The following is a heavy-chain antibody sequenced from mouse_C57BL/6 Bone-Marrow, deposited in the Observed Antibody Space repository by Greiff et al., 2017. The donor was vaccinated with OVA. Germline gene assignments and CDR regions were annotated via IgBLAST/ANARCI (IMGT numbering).Heavy chain of an antibody. J-gene: IGHJ2*01. CDR2: IYPGSGST. D-gene: IGHD2-9*01. CDR1: GYTFTSYW. CDR3: ARTYYGYDGVDY. V-gene: IGHV1-55*01. Sequence: QVQLQQPGAELVKPGASVKMSCKASGYTFTSYWITWVKQRPGQGLEWIGDIYPGSGSTNYNEKFKSKATLTVDTSSSTAYMQLSSLTSEDSAVDYCARTYYGYDGVDYWGQGTTLTVAS.